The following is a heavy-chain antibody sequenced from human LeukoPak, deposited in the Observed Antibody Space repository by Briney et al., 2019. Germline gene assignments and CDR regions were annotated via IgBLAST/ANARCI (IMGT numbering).Heavy chain of an antibody. CDR2: SSAYNGDT. V-gene: IGHV1-18*01. CDR1: GYTFTDFG. J-gene: IGHJ4*02. Sequence: ASVKVSCKASGYTFTDFGISWVRQAPGQGLEWMGWSSAYNGDTKYAQKFPGRVTMTTDTSTSTAYMEMRSLRSDDTAVFYCTRDLGTYTSSGSIFFDYWGQGTLVTVSS. CDR3: TRDLGTYTSSGSIFFDY. D-gene: IGHD3-10*01.